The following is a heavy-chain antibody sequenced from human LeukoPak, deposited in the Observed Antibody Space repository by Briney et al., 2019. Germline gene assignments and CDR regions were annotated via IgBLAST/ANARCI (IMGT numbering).Heavy chain of an antibody. CDR2: IASDGSST. CDR3: ARGRPHGNDY. J-gene: IGHJ4*02. CDR1: GFTFSAFW. D-gene: IGHD4-23*01. V-gene: IGHV3-74*01. Sequence: GGSLRLSCAASGFTFSAFWMHWVRQAPGKGLVWVSRIASDGSSTTYADSVKGRFSISRDNAKNTLYLQMNSLRVEDTAVYYCARGRPHGNDYWGQGTLVTVSS.